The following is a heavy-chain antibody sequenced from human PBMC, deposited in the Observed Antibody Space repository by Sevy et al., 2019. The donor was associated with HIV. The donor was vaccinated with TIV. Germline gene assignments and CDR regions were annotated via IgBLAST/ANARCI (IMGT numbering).Heavy chain of an antibody. CDR1: GGTFSSYA. J-gene: IGHJ6*02. CDR3: ASSEFWSSKYYYYGMDV. D-gene: IGHD3-3*01. Sequence: ASVKVSCKASGGTFSSYAISWVRQAPGQGLEWMGGIIPIFGTANYAQKFQGRVTITADESTSTAYMELSSLRSEDTAVYYCASSEFWSSKYYYYGMDVWGQGTTVTVSS. V-gene: IGHV1-69*13. CDR2: IIPIFGTA.